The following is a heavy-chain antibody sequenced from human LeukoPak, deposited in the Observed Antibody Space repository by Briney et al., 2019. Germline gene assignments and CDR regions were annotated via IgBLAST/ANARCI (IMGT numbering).Heavy chain of an antibody. D-gene: IGHD2-15*01. Sequence: PGGSLRLSCAASGFTSDDYAMHWVRQAPGKGLEWVSGISWNSGSIGYADSVKGRFTISRDNAKNSLYLQMNSLRAEYMALYYCAKDAGSGVVVVAAYFDYWGQGTLVTVSS. J-gene: IGHJ4*02. CDR1: GFTSDDYA. V-gene: IGHV3-9*02. CDR2: ISWNSGSI. CDR3: AKDAGSGVVVVAAYFDY.